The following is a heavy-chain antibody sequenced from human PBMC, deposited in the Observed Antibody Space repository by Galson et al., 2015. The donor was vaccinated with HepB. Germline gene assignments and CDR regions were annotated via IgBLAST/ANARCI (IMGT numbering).Heavy chain of an antibody. Sequence: SVKVSCKASGGTFSSYAITWVRQAPGQGLEWMGGIIPTLGTANYAQKFQGRVTITADESTSTAYMELSSLRSEDTAVYYCARSITIFGVVTPKVYYFDYWDQGTLVTVSS. V-gene: IGHV1-69*13. CDR1: GGTFSSYA. CDR3: ARSITIFGVVTPKVYYFDY. J-gene: IGHJ4*02. CDR2: IIPTLGTA. D-gene: IGHD3-3*01.